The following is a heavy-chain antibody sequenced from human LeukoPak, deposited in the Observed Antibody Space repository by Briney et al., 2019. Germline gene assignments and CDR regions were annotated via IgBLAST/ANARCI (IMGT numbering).Heavy chain of an antibody. Sequence: PGRSLRLSCVASGFTFSSSGMHWVRQTPGKGLEWAAVVWYDGRNVSYGDSVKGRFTIFRDNLKNTLYLQMNSLRVEDTAVYYCARDYGSGGLLPDYWGQGALVTVSS. V-gene: IGHV3-33*01. J-gene: IGHJ4*02. D-gene: IGHD3-10*01. CDR1: GFTFSSSG. CDR2: VWYDGRNV. CDR3: ARDYGSGGLLPDY.